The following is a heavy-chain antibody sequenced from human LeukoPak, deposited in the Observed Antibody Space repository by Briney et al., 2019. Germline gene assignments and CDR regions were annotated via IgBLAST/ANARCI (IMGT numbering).Heavy chain of an antibody. D-gene: IGHD3-22*01. CDR2: IQYDGSNK. V-gene: IGHV3-30*02. Sequence: GGSLRLSCAASGFTFSSYGMHWVRQAPGKGLEWVAFIQYDGSNKYYAESVKGRFTISRDNSKNTLYLQMNSLRAEDTAVYYCARGHYDSSGYYIGPFDYWGQGTLVTVFS. CDR3: ARGHYDSSGYYIGPFDY. J-gene: IGHJ4*02. CDR1: GFTFSSYG.